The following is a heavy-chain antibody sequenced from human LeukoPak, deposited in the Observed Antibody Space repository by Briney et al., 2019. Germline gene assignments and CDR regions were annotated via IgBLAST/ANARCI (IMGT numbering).Heavy chain of an antibody. CDR2: IIPILGLR. CDR3: ARGVLAHYGMDV. CDR1: GGTFSSYA. J-gene: IGHJ6*02. Sequence: SVKVSCKASGGTFSSYAINWVRRAPGQGLEWMGRIIPILGLRNYAQKFQGRVTITADKSTSTGYMDVTSLRSDDTAVYYCARGVLAHYGMDVWGQGTTVTVSS. D-gene: IGHD3-3*02. V-gene: IGHV1-69*04.